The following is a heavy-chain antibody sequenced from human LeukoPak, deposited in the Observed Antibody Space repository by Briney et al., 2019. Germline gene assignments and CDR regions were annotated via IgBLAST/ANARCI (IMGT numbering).Heavy chain of an antibody. CDR3: ARDSSTYAGPPDY. D-gene: IGHD2-2*01. CDR2: IGAAGSTI. CDR1: GFTFGKYW. Sequence: PGGSLRLSCVASGFTFGKYWMSWVRQAPGKGLEWVSYIGAAGSTIYYADSVKGRFTISRDNAKNSLFLQMNSLRAEDTAVYYCARDSSTYAGPPDYWGQGTLVTVSS. V-gene: IGHV3-48*01. J-gene: IGHJ4*02.